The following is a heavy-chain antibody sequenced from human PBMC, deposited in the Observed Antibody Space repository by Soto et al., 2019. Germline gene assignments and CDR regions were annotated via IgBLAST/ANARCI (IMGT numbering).Heavy chain of an antibody. J-gene: IGHJ4*02. Sequence: PGGSLSLSCAASGFTFSSYEMNWVRQAPGKGLEWVSYISSGGSTIYYADSVRGRFTISRDNAKNSLYLQMNSLRAEDTAVYYCARDDSGYPSYFHYWGQGTLVTVSS. D-gene: IGHD3-16*02. CDR1: GFTFSSYE. CDR2: ISSGGSTI. V-gene: IGHV3-48*03. CDR3: ARDDSGYPSYFHY.